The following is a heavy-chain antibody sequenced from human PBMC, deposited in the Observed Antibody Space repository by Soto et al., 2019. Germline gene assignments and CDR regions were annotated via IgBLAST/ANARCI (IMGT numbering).Heavy chain of an antibody. CDR2: ISRTGDA. V-gene: IGHV3-23*01. CDR3: AKNYFMDV. Sequence: EVQLLESGGGLVQPGGSLRLSCAASGFIFTNYAMSWVRQAAGKGLEWVSSISRTGDAHYADSVRGRFTISRDDSKNTLYLQLNSLRAEDTAVYNCAKNYFMDVWGKGTTVTVSS. D-gene: IGHD3-10*01. CDR1: GFIFTNYA. J-gene: IGHJ6*03.